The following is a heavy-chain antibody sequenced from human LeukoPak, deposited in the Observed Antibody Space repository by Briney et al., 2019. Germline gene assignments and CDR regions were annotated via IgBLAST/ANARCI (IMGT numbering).Heavy chain of an antibody. J-gene: IGHJ1*01. CDR2: IIPIFGTA. CDR3: ASTWAELWDFWSEGYFQH. V-gene: IGHV1-69*05. CDR1: GGTFSSYA. Sequence: SVKVSCKASGGTFSSYAISWVRQAPGQGLEWMGRIIPIFGTANYAQKFQGRVTITTDESTSTAYMELSSLRSEDTAVYYFASTWAELWDFWSEGYFQHWGQGTLVTVSS. D-gene: IGHD3-3*01.